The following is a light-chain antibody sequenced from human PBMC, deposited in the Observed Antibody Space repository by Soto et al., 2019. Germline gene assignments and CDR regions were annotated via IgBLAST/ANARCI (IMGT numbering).Light chain of an antibody. CDR3: QQYDSNWLIS. V-gene: IGKV3-20*01. CDR2: GAS. J-gene: IGKJ3*01. Sequence: EIVLTQSPGTLSLSPGERATLSCRASQSISSSYLAWYQQKPGQAPRLLIYGASSRATGIPDRFSGSGSGTDFTLTINRLEPEDFAVYYCQQYDSNWLISFGPGTKVDIK. CDR1: QSISSSY.